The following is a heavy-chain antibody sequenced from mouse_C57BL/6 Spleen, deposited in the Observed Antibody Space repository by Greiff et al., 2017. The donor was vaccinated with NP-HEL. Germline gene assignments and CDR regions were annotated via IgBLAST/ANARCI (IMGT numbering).Heavy chain of an antibody. CDR2: IYPGSGSP. J-gene: IGHJ1*03. CDR1: GYTFTSYW. CDR3: ARSGRFFHYGSSYWYFDV. V-gene: IGHV1-55*01. Sequence: QVQLQQPGAELVKPGASVKMSCKASGYTFTSYWITWVKQRPGQGLEWIGDIYPGSGSPNYNEKFKSKATLTVDTSSSTAYMQLSSLTSEDSAVYYCARSGRFFHYGSSYWYFDVWGTGTTVTVSS. D-gene: IGHD1-1*01.